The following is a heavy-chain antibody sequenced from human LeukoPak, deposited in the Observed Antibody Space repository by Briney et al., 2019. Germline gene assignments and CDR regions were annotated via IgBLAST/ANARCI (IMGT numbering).Heavy chain of an antibody. CDR1: GYSFNSYW. V-gene: IGHV5-51*01. J-gene: IGHJ4*02. CDR3: ARRFTAAAGTAFDH. Sequence: GPSLQISCHGSGYSFNSYWIGWVRPLPGKGLEWMGIIYPGDVDTTYSPSFRGQVTISADKSIGTAYLQWSSLKASDIAMYYCARRFTAAAGTAFDHWGQGTLVTVSS. CDR2: IYPGDVDT. D-gene: IGHD6-13*01.